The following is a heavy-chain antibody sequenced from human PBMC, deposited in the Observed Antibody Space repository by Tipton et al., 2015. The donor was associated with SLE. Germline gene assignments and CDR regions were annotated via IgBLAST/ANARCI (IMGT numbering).Heavy chain of an antibody. CDR1: GVSISSDSYY. CDR3: ARSPLEFYDFWNGYFDF. V-gene: IGHV4-61*01. D-gene: IGHD3-3*01. Sequence: TLSLTCTVSGVSISSDSYYWNWIRQPPGKGLEWIGYIYYSGRTNYNPSLKSRISMSLDTSKNQFSLNLSSVTAADTAVYYCARSPLEFYDFWNGYFDFWGQGTLVTASS. CDR2: IYYSGRT. J-gene: IGHJ4*02.